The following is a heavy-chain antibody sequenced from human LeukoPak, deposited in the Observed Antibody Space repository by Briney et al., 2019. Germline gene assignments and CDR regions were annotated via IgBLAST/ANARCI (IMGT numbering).Heavy chain of an antibody. CDR3: ARRRLGYCSGGSCSPFDY. V-gene: IGHV4-39*07. CDR1: GGSISSSSCY. J-gene: IGHJ4*02. Sequence: SETLSLTCTVSGGSISSSSCYWGWIRQPPEKGLEWIGSIYYSGSTYYNPSLKSRVTISVDTSKNQFSLKLSSVTAADTAVYYCARRRLGYCSGGSCSPFDYWGQGTLVTVSS. CDR2: IYYSGST. D-gene: IGHD2-15*01.